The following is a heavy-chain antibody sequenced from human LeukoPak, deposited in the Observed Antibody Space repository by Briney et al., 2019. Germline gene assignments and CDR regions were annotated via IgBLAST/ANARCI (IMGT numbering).Heavy chain of an antibody. CDR3: AKPVEYYDSSGYYDY. D-gene: IGHD3-22*01. CDR1: GFTFSSYG. J-gene: IGHJ4*02. CDR2: ISYDGSNK. Sequence: GGSLRLSCAASGFTFSSYGMHWVRQAPGKGLEWVAVISYDGSNKYYADSVKGRFTISRDNSKNTLYLQMNSLRAEDTAVYYCAKPVEYYDSSGYYDYWGQGTLVTVSS. V-gene: IGHV3-30*18.